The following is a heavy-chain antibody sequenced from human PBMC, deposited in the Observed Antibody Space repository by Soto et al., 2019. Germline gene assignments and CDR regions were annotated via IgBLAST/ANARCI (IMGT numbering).Heavy chain of an antibody. D-gene: IGHD4-17*01. V-gene: IGHV3-30-3*01. Sequence: QVQLVESGGGVVQPGRSLRLSCAASGFTFSSYAMHWVRQAPGKGLEWVAVISYDGSNKYYADSVKGRFTISRDKSKNTLYLQMNSLRAEDTAVYYCARVGTTVVTSGYFDYWGQGTLVTVSS. CDR2: ISYDGSNK. J-gene: IGHJ4*02. CDR1: GFTFSSYA. CDR3: ARVGTTVVTSGYFDY.